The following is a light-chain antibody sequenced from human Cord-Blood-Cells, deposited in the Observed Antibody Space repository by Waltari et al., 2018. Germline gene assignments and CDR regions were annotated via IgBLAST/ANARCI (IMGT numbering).Light chain of an antibody. V-gene: IGLV3-21*03. CDR2: DDS. J-gene: IGLJ2*01. Sequence: SYVLTQPPSVSVAPGKTARITCGGHNIGGTSVHWYQQRPGQAPVLVVYDDSDRPAGIPERFSGSNSGNTATLTISRVEAGDEADYYCQVWDSSSDHVVFGGGTKLTVL. CDR1: NIGGTS. CDR3: QVWDSSSDHVV.